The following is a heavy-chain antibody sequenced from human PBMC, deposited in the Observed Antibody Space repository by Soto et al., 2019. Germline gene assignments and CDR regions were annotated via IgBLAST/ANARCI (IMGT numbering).Heavy chain of an antibody. CDR2: INHSGST. J-gene: IGHJ6*02. CDR3: AREQLVYYYYYGMDV. V-gene: IGHV4-34*01. Sequence: SWTLSLTCAVYGGSFSVYYWSWIRQPPGKGLEWIGEINHSGSTNYNPSLKSRVTISVDTSKNQFSLKLSSVTAADTAVYYCAREQLVYYYYYGMDVWGQGTTVTVSS. CDR1: GGSFSVYY. D-gene: IGHD6-6*01.